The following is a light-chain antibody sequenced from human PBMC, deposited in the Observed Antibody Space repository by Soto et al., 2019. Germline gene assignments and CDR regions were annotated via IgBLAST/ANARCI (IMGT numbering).Light chain of an antibody. J-gene: IGKJ1*01. V-gene: IGKV3-15*01. CDR3: QQYNNWWT. Sequence: EIVMTQSPATLSLSPGERATLSCRASQSVSSNLAWYQQKPGQAPRLRIYGASTRATGIPARLSGSGSGTEFTLTISSMQSEDFAVYYCQQYNNWWTFGQGTKVDIK. CDR1: QSVSSN. CDR2: GAS.